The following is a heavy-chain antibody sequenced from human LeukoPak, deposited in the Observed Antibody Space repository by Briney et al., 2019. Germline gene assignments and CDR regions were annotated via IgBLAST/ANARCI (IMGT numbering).Heavy chain of an antibody. V-gene: IGHV1-46*01. J-gene: IGHJ4*02. CDR3: ARDGPRIAALGEEFDY. Sequence: ASVKVSCKASGYTFTSYYMHWVRQAPGQGLEWMGIINPSGGSTSYAQKFQGRVTMTRDTSTSTVYMELSSLRSEDTAVYYCARDGPRIAALGEEFDYWGQGTLVTVSS. CDR1: GYTFTSYY. D-gene: IGHD6-6*01. CDR2: INPSGGST.